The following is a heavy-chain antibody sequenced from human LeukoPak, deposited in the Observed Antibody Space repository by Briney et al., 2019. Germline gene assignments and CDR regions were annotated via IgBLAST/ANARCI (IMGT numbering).Heavy chain of an antibody. CDR3: TTSYYDSSGFRA. J-gene: IGHJ4*02. CDR1: GFSLNNAW. Sequence: PGGSLRLSCAASGFSLNNAWMSWVRQAPGKGLEWVGRIKSKTDGETIDYAAPVRGRSTISRDDSKNMVYLVMNNLKTEGTAVYYCTTSYYDSSGFRAWGQGTLVTVSS. V-gene: IGHV3-15*01. CDR2: IKSKTDGETI. D-gene: IGHD3-22*01.